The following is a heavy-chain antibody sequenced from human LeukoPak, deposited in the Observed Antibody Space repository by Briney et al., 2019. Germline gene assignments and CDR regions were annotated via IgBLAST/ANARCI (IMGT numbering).Heavy chain of an antibody. Sequence: SVKVSCKASGGTFSSYAISWVRQAPGQGLEWMGRIIPIFGTANYAQKFQGRATITTDESTSTAYMELSSLRSEDTAVYYCARGGVYGDYETRFDYWGQGTLVTVSS. V-gene: IGHV1-69*05. CDR3: ARGGVYGDYETRFDY. CDR2: IIPIFGTA. CDR1: GGTFSSYA. D-gene: IGHD4-17*01. J-gene: IGHJ4*02.